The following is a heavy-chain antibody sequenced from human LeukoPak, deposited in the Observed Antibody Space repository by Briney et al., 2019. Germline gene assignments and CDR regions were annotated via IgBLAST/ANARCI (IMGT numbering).Heavy chain of an antibody. Sequence: PGGSLRLSRSACRFNFSMLRGSIARQAPGKGLEWVASINQGGSETYYVESVKGRFTISRDNAMTSFFLQMNSLRAEATAVYYCARLPGDHTIYDFWGQETLVTVSS. V-gene: IGHV3-7*01. D-gene: IGHD2-21*01. CDR3: ARLPGDHTIYDF. J-gene: IGHJ4*02. CDR1: RFNFSMLR. CDR2: INQGGSET.